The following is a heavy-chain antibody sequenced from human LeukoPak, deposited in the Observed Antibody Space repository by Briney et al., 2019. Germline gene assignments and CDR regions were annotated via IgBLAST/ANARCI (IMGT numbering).Heavy chain of an antibody. J-gene: IGHJ4*02. CDR1: GFTFNTYG. Sequence: GGSLRLSCAATGFTFNTYGMSWVREAPGKVLEWVSGISGSGGATYYADSVKGRFTISRDDSKDTLSLQMNSLRVEDTAVYYCARDLAWGAFDYWGQGTLVTVSS. CDR3: ARDLAWGAFDY. D-gene: IGHD7-27*01. CDR2: ISGSGGAT. V-gene: IGHV3-23*01.